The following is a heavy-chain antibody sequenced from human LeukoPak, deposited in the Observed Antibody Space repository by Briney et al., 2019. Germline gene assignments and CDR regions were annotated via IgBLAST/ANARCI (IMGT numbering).Heavy chain of an antibody. D-gene: IGHD5-24*01. CDR3: ARVGGGNYYYFDS. CDR2: ISPYNGEA. Sequence: ASVTVSCKASGYPFSGFRISWVRQAPGQGLEWMGWISPYNGEASYSQVVQDRVTMTTDISTGTADMELRGLKSDDTAVYYRARVGGGNYYYFDSWGQGTLVSVSS. V-gene: IGHV1-18*01. CDR1: GYPFSGFR. J-gene: IGHJ4*02.